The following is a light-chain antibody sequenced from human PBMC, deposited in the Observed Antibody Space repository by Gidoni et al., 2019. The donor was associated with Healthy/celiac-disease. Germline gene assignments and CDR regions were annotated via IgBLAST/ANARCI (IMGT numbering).Light chain of an antibody. J-gene: IGLJ2*01. CDR1: SGINVGTYR. V-gene: IGLV5-45*03. CDR3: MIWHSSAVV. CDR2: YKSDSDK. Sequence: QAVLTQPSSLSASPGASASLTCTLRSGINVGTYRIYWYQQKPGSPPQYPLRYKSDSDKQQGSGVPSRFSGSKDASANAGILLISGLQSEDEADYYCMIWHSSAVVFGGGTKLTV.